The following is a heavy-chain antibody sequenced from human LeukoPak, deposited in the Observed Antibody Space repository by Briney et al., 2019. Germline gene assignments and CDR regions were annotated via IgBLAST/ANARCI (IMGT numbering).Heavy chain of an antibody. CDR3: ARAVHYDFWSGYYTGFSWFDP. CDR2: INPNSGGT. CDR1: GYTFTGYY. J-gene: IGHJ5*02. V-gene: IGHV1-2*02. Sequence: ASVKVSCKASGYTFTGYYMHWVRQAPGQGLEWMGWINPNSGGTNYAQKFQGRVTMTRNTSISTAYMELGSLRSEDTAVYYCARAVHYDFWSGYYTGFSWFDPWGQGTLVTVSS. D-gene: IGHD3-3*01.